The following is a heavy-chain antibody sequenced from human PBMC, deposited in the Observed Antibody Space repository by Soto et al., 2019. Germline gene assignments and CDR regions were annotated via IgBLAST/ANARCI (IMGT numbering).Heavy chain of an antibody. CDR3: AKDSLGQWLLDY. CDR1: GFTFSSYA. D-gene: IGHD6-19*01. CDR2: ISGSGGST. V-gene: IGHV3-23*01. J-gene: IGHJ4*02. Sequence: GGSLRLSCAASGFTFSSYAMSWVRQAPGKGLEWVSAISGSGGSTYYADSVKGRFTISRDNSKNTLYLQMNSLGAEDTAGYYRAKDSLGQWLLDYWGPGTLVTVSS.